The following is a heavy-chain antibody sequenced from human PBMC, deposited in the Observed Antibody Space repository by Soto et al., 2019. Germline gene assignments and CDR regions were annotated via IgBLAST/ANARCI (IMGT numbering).Heavy chain of an antibody. Sequence: PGESLKISCKGSGYSFTSYWIGWVRQMPGKGLEWMGIIYPGDSDTRYSPSFQGQVTISADKSISTAYLQWSSLRAEDSAMFYCVRERSGYSYADSWGQGTLVTVSS. CDR2: IYPGDSDT. CDR1: GYSFTSYW. J-gene: IGHJ4*02. V-gene: IGHV5-51*01. D-gene: IGHD5-18*01. CDR3: VRERSGYSYADS.